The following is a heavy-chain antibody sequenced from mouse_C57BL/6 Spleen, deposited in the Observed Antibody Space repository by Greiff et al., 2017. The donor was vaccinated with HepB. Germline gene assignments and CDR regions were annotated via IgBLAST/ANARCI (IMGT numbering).Heavy chain of an antibody. V-gene: IGHV5-16*01. Sequence: EVQVVESEGGLVQPGSSMKLSCTASGFTFSDYYMAWVRQVPEKGLEWVANINYDGSSTYYLDSLKSRFIISRDNAKNILYLQMSSLKSEDTATYYCARDTVGFDYWGQGTTLTVSS. CDR1: GFTFSDYY. D-gene: IGHD1-1*01. CDR2: INYDGSST. CDR3: ARDTVGFDY. J-gene: IGHJ2*01.